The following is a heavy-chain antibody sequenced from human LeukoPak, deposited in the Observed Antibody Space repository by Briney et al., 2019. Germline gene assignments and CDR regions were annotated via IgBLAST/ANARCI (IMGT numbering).Heavy chain of an antibody. CDR1: GFTFTRFW. Sequence: GGSLRRSCAASGFTFTRFWMHWVRQAPGKGLVWVSRINVEGTTTTYADSVEGRFTISRDENTLYLQMNHLRVDDTAVYYCTRGGEEPFDYWGQGTLVTVSS. J-gene: IGHJ4*02. CDR2: INVEGTTT. D-gene: IGHD3-10*01. CDR3: TRGGEEPFDY. V-gene: IGHV3-74*01.